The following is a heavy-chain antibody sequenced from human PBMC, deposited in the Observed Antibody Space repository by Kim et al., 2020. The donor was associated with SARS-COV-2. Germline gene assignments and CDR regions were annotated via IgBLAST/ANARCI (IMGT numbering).Heavy chain of an antibody. V-gene: IGHV1-46*01. D-gene: IGHD6-19*01. CDR1: GYTFTSYY. Sequence: ASVKVSCKASGYTFTSYYMHWVRQAPGQGLEWMGIINPSGGSTSYAQKFQGRVTMTRDTSTSTVYMELSSLRSEDTAVYYCARARQISIAVAPPLLIWGQGTMVTVSS. CDR2: INPSGGST. J-gene: IGHJ3*02. CDR3: ARARQISIAVAPPLLI.